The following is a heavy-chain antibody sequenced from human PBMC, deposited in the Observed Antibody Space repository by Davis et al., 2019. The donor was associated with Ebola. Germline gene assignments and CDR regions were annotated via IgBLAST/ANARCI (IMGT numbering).Heavy chain of an antibody. CDR3: AKDGDLDNWFDP. CDR2: ISGDGGST. J-gene: IGHJ5*02. Sequence: PGGSLRLSCAASGFTFADYAMHCVRQAPGKGLSLVSLISGDGGSTYYADSVKGRFTISRDNSKNSLYLQMNSLRTEDTALYYCAKDGDLDNWFDPWGQGTLVTVSS. D-gene: IGHD3-10*01. V-gene: IGHV3-43*02. CDR1: GFTFADYA.